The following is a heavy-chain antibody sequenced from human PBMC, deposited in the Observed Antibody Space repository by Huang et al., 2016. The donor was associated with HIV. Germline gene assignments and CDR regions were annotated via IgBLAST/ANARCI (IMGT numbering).Heavy chain of an antibody. V-gene: IGHV1-18*01. Sequence: QVQLVQSETNMKKPGASVKVSCKASGYSFANYGISWVRQAPGQGLEWMGWISPNNGNISLAIDRRGRSTRTTDTSTSTAELELRSLRSDDTAVYYCARADPQPWHSGNSDGFDIWGQGTMVTVSS. CDR1: GYSFANYG. CDR3: ARADPQPWHSGNSDGFDI. CDR2: ISPNNGNI. J-gene: IGHJ3*02. D-gene: IGHD1-26*01.